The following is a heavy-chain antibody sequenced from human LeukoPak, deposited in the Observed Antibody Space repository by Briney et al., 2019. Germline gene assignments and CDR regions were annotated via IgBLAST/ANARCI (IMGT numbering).Heavy chain of an antibody. V-gene: IGHV3-23*01. J-gene: IGHJ4*02. CDR3: ATQERDY. CDR2: ISGSGGST. CDR1: GFTFSSYA. Sequence: GGSLRLYCSASGFTFSSYAMSSVRQTPGKGLEWVSAISGSGGSTYYADSVKGRFTISRDNSKNTLYLQMNSLRAEDTAVYYCATQERDYWGQGTVVTVSS.